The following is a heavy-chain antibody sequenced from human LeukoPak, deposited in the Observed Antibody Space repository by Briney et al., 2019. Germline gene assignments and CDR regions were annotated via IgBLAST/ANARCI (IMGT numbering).Heavy chain of an antibody. V-gene: IGHV1-69*06. D-gene: IGHD3-22*01. J-gene: IGHJ6*03. CDR1: GGTFSSYA. CDR3: ASYYDSSGYYPYYYYYYMDV. Sequence: SVKVSCKASGGTFSSYAIRWVRQAPGQGLEWMGRIIPIFGTANYAQKFQGRVTITADKSTSTAYMELSSLRSEDTAVYYCASYYDSSGYYPYYYYYYMDVWGKGTTVTVSS. CDR2: IIPIFGTA.